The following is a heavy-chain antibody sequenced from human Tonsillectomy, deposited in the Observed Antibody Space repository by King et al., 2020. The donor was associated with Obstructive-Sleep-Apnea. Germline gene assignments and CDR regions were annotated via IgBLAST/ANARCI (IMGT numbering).Heavy chain of an antibody. CDR3: VRIVASRPGFYFDY. J-gene: IGHJ4*02. CDR1: AFTFVRYW. D-gene: IGHD6-6*01. Sequence: VQLVESGGGLVEPGESLRISCAASAFTFVRYWMSWVRQAPGKGLEWVANINEDGSEKHYMDSVEGRFTISRDNVKSSLYLEMNNLRPEDTAVYYCVRIVASRPGFYFDYWGQGTRVIASS. V-gene: IGHV3-7*03. CDR2: INEDGSEK.